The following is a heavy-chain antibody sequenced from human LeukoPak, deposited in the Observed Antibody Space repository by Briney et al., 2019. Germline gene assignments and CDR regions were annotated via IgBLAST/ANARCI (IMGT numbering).Heavy chain of an antibody. J-gene: IGHJ3*02. CDR3: ARGGVSSSWYSDAFDI. CDR1: GFTFDDYG. Sequence: GGSLRLSCAASGFTFDDYGMSWVRQARGKGLEWVSGINWNGGSTGYADSVKGRFTISRDNAKNSLYLQMNSLRAEDSALYYCARGGVSSSWYSDAFDIWGQGTMVTVSS. D-gene: IGHD6-13*01. CDR2: INWNGGST. V-gene: IGHV3-20*04.